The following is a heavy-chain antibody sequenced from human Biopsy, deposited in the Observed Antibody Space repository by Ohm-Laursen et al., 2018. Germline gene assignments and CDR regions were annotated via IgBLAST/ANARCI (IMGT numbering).Heavy chain of an antibody. CDR1: GDSISSYY. D-gene: IGHD4-11*01. Sequence: TLSLTCTVSGDSISSYYWSWIRQPPGKGLEWIGYVYYTGSTDYNPSLQSRVFISVDTSRNQVSLTLSSVTAADTAVYYCARDSGILNYGNFKYYHYYGMDVWGQGTKVTVSS. CDR3: ARDSGILNYGNFKYYHYYGMDV. V-gene: IGHV4-59*01. CDR2: VYYTGST. J-gene: IGHJ6*02.